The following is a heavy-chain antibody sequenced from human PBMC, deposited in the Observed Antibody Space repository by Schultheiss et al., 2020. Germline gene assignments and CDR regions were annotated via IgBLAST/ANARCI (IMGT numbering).Heavy chain of an antibody. Sequence: GESLKISCAASGFTFSSYAMHWVRQAPGKGLEWVAVISYDGSNKYYADSVKGRFTISRDNSKNTLYLQMNSLRAEDTAVYYCARGRGKMTTVTPLGYWGQGTLVTVSS. D-gene: IGHD4-17*01. CDR2: ISYDGSNK. V-gene: IGHV3-30-3*01. CDR1: GFTFSSYA. CDR3: ARGRGKMTTVTPLGY. J-gene: IGHJ4*02.